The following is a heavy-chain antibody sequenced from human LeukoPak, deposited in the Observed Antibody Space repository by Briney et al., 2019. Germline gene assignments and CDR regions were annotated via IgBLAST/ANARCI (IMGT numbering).Heavy chain of an antibody. J-gene: IGHJ5*02. D-gene: IGHD6-13*01. V-gene: IGHV3-23*01. CDR2: ISDNYGPR. CDR3: ARVKLATQTAWFDP. Sequence: GGSLRLSCAASGFNVGSYSMSWVRQAPGKGLEWVSHISDNYGPRYQPDLVKGRFTISRDNAKNTLYLQMNSLRAEDTAVYYCARVKLATQTAWFDPWGQGTLVTVSS. CDR1: GFNVGSYS.